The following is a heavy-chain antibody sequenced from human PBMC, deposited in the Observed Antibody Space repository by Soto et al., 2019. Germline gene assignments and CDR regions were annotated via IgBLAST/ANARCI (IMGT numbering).Heavy chain of an antibody. Sequence: PGGSLRLSCAASGFTFSSYAMHWVRQAPGKGLEWVAVISYDGSNKYYADSVKGRFTISRDNSKNTLYLQMNSLRAEDTAVYYCAREVLIVLMVYATQPYFDYWGQGTLVTVSS. CDR1: GFTFSSYA. CDR3: AREVLIVLMVYATQPYFDY. CDR2: ISYDGSNK. J-gene: IGHJ4*02. V-gene: IGHV3-30-3*01. D-gene: IGHD2-8*01.